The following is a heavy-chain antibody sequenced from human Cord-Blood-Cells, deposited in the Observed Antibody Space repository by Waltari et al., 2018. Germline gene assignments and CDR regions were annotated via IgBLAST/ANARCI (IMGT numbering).Heavy chain of an antibody. CDR2: IYYSEST. CDR1: GGSISSSSSY. Sequence: QLQLQESGPGLVKPSETLSLTCSVSGGSISSSSSYWGWIRQPPGKGLEWIGCIYYSESTWYNASLKSEVTVSLATTKNRFSQGVSSVTEADTGVECGAGCCSTSRGACEIWGQGTMVT. D-gene: IGHD6-6*01. CDR3: AGCCSTSRGACEI. V-gene: IGHV4-39*01. J-gene: IGHJ3*02.